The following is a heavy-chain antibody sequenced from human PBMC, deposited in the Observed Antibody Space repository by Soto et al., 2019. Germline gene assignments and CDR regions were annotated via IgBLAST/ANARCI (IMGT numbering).Heavy chain of an antibody. D-gene: IGHD6-19*01. J-gene: IGHJ6*02. V-gene: IGHV5-10-1*01. CDR2: IDPSDSYT. CDR3: ARGAGISPSHYYYGMDV. CDR1: GYSFTSYW. Sequence: GESLKISCKGSGYSFTSYWISWVRQMPGKGLEWMGRIDPSDSYTNYSPSFQGHVTISADKSISTAYLQWSSLKASDTAMYYCARGAGISPSHYYYGMDVWGQGTTVTAP.